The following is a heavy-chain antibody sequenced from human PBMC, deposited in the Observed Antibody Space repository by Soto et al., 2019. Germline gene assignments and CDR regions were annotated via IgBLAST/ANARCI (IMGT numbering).Heavy chain of an antibody. CDR3: VKGYWKGDV. V-gene: IGHV3-23*01. D-gene: IGHD1-1*01. J-gene: IGHJ6*02. CDR2: ISGSGGSI. Sequence: EVQLLESGGGLVQPGGSLRLSCAASGFTFSTYAMNWVRQAPGNGLEWVSAISGSGGSIHYGDSVKGRFTISRDNSKNTLYLQRNSLRDEDTAVYHCVKGYWKGDVWGQGTTVTVSS. CDR1: GFTFSTYA.